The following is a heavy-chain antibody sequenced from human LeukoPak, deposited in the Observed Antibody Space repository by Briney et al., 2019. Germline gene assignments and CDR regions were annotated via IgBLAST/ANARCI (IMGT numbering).Heavy chain of an antibody. CDR3: ARSGSGSYLYHYYHYMDV. V-gene: IGHV1-2*02. CDR1: GYTFTGYY. J-gene: IGHJ6*03. Sequence: ASVKVSCKASGYTFTGYYMYWVRQAPGQGLEWMGWINPDSGGTAYAQKFQGRVTMTRDTSISTAYMELSRLRSDDTAVYYCARSGSGSYLYHYYHYMDVWGKGTTVTVPS. D-gene: IGHD3-10*01. CDR2: INPDSGGT.